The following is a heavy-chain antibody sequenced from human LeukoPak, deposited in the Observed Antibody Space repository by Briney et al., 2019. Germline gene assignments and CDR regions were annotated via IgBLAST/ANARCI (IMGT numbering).Heavy chain of an antibody. CDR2: ISSSGNTI. V-gene: IGHV3-11*04. CDR1: GLTFSDYY. CDR3: ARDAYYYDSSGYYVY. D-gene: IGHD3-22*01. J-gene: IGHJ4*02. Sequence: GGSLRLSCAASGLTFSDYYMSWIRQAPGEGLEWVSYISSSGNTIYYADSVKGRFTISRDNAKNSLYLQMNSLRAEDTAVYYCARDAYYYDSSGYYVYWGQGTLVTVSS.